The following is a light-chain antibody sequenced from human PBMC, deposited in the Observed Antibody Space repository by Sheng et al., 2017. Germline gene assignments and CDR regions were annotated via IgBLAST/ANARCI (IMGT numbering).Light chain of an antibody. Sequence: EIVMTQSPATLSVSPGERATLSCRASQSVSSNLAWYQQKPGQPPRLLIHGSSTRATGIPARFSGSGSETEFTLTISSLQSEDFAVYYCQQYNDWPFTFGQGTKLEI. CDR2: GSS. V-gene: IGKV3-15*01. J-gene: IGKJ2*01. CDR3: QQYNDWPFT. CDR1: QSVSSN.